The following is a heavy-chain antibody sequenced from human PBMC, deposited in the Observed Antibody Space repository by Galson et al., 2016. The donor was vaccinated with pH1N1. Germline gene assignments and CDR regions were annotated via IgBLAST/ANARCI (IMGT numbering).Heavy chain of an antibody. CDR1: GESFSGYS. Sequence: ETLSLTCAVYGESFSGYSWSWIRQPPGKGLEWIGEINHSGSTNYNPSLKSRVTISVDTSKKQFSLKLTALTAADTATYYCAKFRGAGDRNSYHFDSWGQGVLVTVSS. CDR3: AKFRGAGDRNSYHFDS. V-gene: IGHV4-34*01. CDR2: INHSGST. J-gene: IGHJ4*02. D-gene: IGHD2-21*02.